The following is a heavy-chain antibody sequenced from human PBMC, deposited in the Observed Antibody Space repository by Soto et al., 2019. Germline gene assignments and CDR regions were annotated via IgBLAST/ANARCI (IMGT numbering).Heavy chain of an antibody. CDR2: IRSKAYGGTT. Sequence: GGSLRLSCTASGFTFGDYAMSWVRQAPGKGLEWVGFIRSKAYGGTTEYAASVKGRFTISRDDSKSIAYLQMNSLKTEDTAVYYCTRGSPSWYCSSTSCYKLNWFDPWGQGTLVTVSS. CDR1: GFTFGDYA. CDR3: TRGSPSWYCSSTSCYKLNWFDP. D-gene: IGHD2-2*02. J-gene: IGHJ5*02. V-gene: IGHV3-49*04.